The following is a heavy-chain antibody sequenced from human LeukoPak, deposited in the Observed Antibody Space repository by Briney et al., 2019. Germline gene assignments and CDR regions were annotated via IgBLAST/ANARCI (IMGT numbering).Heavy chain of an antibody. D-gene: IGHD5-18*01. CDR1: GYTFTSYD. CDR3: ARGAIQGYYYYYYMDV. CDR2: MNPNSGNT. J-gene: IGHJ6*03. Sequence: GASVKVSCKASGYTFTSYDINWVRQATGQGLEWMGWMNPNSGNTGYAQKFQGRVTMTRNTSISTAYMELSSLRSEDTAVYYCARGAIQGYYYYYYMDVWGKGTTVTVSS. V-gene: IGHV1-8*01.